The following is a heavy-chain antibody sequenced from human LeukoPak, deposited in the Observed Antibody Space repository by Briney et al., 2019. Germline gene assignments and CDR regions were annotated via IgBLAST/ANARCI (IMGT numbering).Heavy chain of an antibody. V-gene: IGHV3-48*04. CDR1: GFTFSSYW. J-gene: IGHJ4*02. D-gene: IGHD3-10*01. CDR2: ISSRATAI. Sequence: PGGSLRLSCAASGFTFSSYWMSWVRQAPGKGLEWVSYISSRATAIYYADSVKGRFTISRDNAKNSLYLQMNSLRAEDTAVYYCARDFGRYFFDYWGQGTLVTVSS. CDR3: ARDFGRYFFDY.